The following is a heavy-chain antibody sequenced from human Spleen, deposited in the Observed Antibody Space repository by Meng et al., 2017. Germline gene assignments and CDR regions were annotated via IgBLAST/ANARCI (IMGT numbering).Heavy chain of an antibody. J-gene: IGHJ4*02. Sequence: QVQLQQSGPGLVKPSQTLSLTCAISGDSVSSNSAAWNWIRQSPSRGLEWPGRTYYRSKWYSSYAVSVKSRITINPDTSKNQFSLQLISVTPEDAAIYFCARGNSGYLDHWGQGILVTVSS. CDR3: ARGNSGYLDH. CDR2: TYYRSKWYS. V-gene: IGHV6-1*01. CDR1: GDSVSSNSAA. D-gene: IGHD3-9*01.